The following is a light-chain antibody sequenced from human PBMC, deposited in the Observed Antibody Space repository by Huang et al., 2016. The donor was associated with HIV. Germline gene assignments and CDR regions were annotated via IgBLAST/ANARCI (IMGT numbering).Light chain of an antibody. CDR1: QSVSTTY. CDR2: GAS. Sequence: IVLTQSPDTLSLSPGERATLSCRASQSVSTTYLAWYQQKPGQAPRLLIYGASSRATGIPDRCSGSGSGTDFTLTITRLEPEDFAVYYCQQHGGSPITFGQGTRLEIK. CDR3: QQHGGSPIT. J-gene: IGKJ5*01. V-gene: IGKV3-20*01.